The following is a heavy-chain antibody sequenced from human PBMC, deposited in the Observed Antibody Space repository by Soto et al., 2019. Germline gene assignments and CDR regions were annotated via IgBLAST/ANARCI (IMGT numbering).Heavy chain of an antibody. V-gene: IGHV5-10-1*01. D-gene: IGHD2-2*01. J-gene: IGHJ5*02. CDR2: IDPSDSYT. CDR1: GYSFTSYW. Sequence: GESLKISCKGSGYSFTSYWISWVRQMPGKGLEWMGRIDPSDSYTNYSPSFQGHVTISADKSISTAYLQWSSLKASDTAMYYCEIHGVDYKLLIRYWFDPWGQGTLVNVSS. CDR3: EIHGVDYKLLIRYWFDP.